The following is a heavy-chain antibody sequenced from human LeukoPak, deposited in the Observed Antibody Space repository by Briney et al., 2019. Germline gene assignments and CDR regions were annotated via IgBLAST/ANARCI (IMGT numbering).Heavy chain of an antibody. CDR3: AKGYYYDSSGYFDY. D-gene: IGHD3-22*01. J-gene: IGHJ4*02. CDR2: ISWNSGSI. Sequence: GGSLRLSCAASGFTFDDYAMHWVRQAPGKGLEWVSGISWNSGSIGSADSVKGRFTISRDNAKNSLYLQMNSLRAEDMALYYCAKGYYYDSSGYFDYWGQGTLVTVSS. CDR1: GFTFDDYA. V-gene: IGHV3-9*03.